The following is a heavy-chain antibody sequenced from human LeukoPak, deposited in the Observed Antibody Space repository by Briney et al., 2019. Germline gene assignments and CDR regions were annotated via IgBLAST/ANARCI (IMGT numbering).Heavy chain of an antibody. V-gene: IGHV4-39*01. D-gene: IGHD2-15*01. J-gene: IGHJ4*02. CDR1: GGSISSSSYY. Sequence: SETLPLTCTVSGGSISSSSYYWGWIRQPPGKGLEWIGSIYYSGSTYYNPSLKSRVTISVDTSKNQFSLKLSSVTAADTAVYYCARRRSGPDYFDYWGQGSLVTVSS. CDR3: ARRRSGPDYFDY. CDR2: IYYSGST.